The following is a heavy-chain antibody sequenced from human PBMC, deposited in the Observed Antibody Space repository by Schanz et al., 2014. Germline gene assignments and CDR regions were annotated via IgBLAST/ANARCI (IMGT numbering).Heavy chain of an antibody. CDR1: GYTFTSYD. CDR2: IVPIAGIT. J-gene: IGHJ5*02. D-gene: IGHD3-22*01. Sequence: VQLVQSGAEVKRPGASVRVSCKASGYTFTSYDFNWVRQAPGQGLEWMGRIVPIAGITNYAQRFQGRVTITADKSSDTAYMELSSLRSEDTAVYYCAREVGLYDRGWFDPWGQGTLVTVSS. V-gene: IGHV1-69*09. CDR3: AREVGLYDRGWFDP.